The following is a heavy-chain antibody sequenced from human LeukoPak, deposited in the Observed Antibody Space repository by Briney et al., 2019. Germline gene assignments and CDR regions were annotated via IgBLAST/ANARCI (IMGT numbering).Heavy chain of an antibody. D-gene: IGHD5-24*01. CDR3: ARGVEMATNF. V-gene: IGHV3-30-3*01. CDR1: GFTFSSYA. Sequence: PGGSLRLSCAASGFTFSSYAMHWVRQAPGKGLEWVAVISYDGSNKYYADSVKGRFTISRDNPKNTLYLQMNSLRAEDTAVYYCARGVEMATNFWGQGTLVTVSS. CDR2: ISYDGSNK. J-gene: IGHJ4*02.